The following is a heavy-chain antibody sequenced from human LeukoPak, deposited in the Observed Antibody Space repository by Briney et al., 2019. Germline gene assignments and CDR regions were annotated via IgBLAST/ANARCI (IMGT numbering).Heavy chain of an antibody. Sequence: GGSLRLSCAASGFTFSSYAMSWVRQAPGKGLEWVSAISGSGGSTYYADSVKGRFTISRDNSKNTLYLQMNSLRAEDTAVYYCARDRLGEPSEYYFDYWGQGTLVTVSS. CDR1: GFTFSSYA. CDR3: ARDRLGEPSEYYFDY. V-gene: IGHV3-23*01. CDR2: ISGSGGST. D-gene: IGHD2-21*01. J-gene: IGHJ4*02.